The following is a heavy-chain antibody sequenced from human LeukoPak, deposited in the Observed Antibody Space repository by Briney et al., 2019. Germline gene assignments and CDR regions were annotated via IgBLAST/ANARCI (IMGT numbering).Heavy chain of an antibody. CDR3: ARGSTPATFDY. CDR1: GGSISSYY. CDR2: IYYSGST. J-gene: IGHJ4*02. Sequence: KPSETLSLTCTVSGGSISSYYWSWIRQPPGKGLEWIGYIYYSGSTNYNPSLKSRVTISVDTSKNQFSLKLSSVTAADTAVYYCARGSTPATFDYWGQGTLVTVSS. V-gene: IGHV4-59*12.